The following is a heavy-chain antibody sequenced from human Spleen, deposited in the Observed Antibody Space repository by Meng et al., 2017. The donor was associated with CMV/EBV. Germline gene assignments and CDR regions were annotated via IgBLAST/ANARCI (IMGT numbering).Heavy chain of an antibody. V-gene: IGHV3-53*01. D-gene: IGHD3-16*01. CDR3: ARDRGGYYYGMDL. CDR2: IYSGGST. J-gene: IGHJ6*02. Sequence: GGSLRLSCAASGFTVSSNYMSWVRQAQGKGLEWVSVIYSGGSTYYADAVKGRFTISRDNSKNTLYLQMNSLRAEDTAVYYCARDRGGYYYGMDLWGQGTTVTVSS. CDR1: GFTVSSNY.